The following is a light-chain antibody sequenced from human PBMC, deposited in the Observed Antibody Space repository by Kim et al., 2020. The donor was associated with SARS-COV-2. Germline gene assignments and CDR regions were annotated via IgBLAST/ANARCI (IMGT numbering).Light chain of an antibody. CDR1: VLAKKY. V-gene: IGLV3-27*01. CDR3: YSAADNNGV. CDR2: KDS. Sequence: YELTQPSSVSVSPGQTARITCSGDVLAKKYARWFQQKPGQAPVLVICKDSERPSGIPERFSGSSSGTTVTLTISGAQVEDEADYYCYSAADNNGVFGGGTQLTVL. J-gene: IGLJ2*01.